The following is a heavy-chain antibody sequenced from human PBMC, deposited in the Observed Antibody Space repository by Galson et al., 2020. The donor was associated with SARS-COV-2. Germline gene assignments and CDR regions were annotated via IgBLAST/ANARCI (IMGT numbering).Heavy chain of an antibody. CDR3: ARDSGMSAPDY. CDR2: INSDGSST. V-gene: IGHV3-74*01. J-gene: IGHJ4*02. Sequence: GESLKISCAASGFTFSSYWMHWVRQAPGKGLVWVSRINSDGSSTSYADSVKGRFTISRDNAKNTLYLQMNSLRAEDTAVYYCARDSGMSAPDYWGQGTLVTVSS. CDR1: GFTFSSYW. D-gene: IGHD1-26*01.